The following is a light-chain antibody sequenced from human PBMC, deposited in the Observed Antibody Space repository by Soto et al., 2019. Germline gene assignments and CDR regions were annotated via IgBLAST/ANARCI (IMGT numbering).Light chain of an antibody. CDR1: QDITNS. J-gene: IGKJ5*01. Sequence: DIQLTQSPSFLSASVGDRVTITCRASQDITNSLAWYRQKPGKTPNFLMSTASTLQSGVPSRFSGVGSGTDFTLTISGLQPEDFATYYCQQFNSYPITFGQGTQL. CDR3: QQFNSYPIT. V-gene: IGKV1-9*01. CDR2: TAS.